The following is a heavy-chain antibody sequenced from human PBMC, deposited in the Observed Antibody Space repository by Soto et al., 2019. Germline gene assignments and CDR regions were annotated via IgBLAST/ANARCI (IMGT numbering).Heavy chain of an antibody. CDR3: AKAKNWGGNYFDN. J-gene: IGHJ4*02. Sequence: GGSLRLSCVASGFTFDKFSMSWVRQPPGKGLEWVSSITASGGTTFYADSLKGRFTISRDNSKNTLYLQMSGLGAEDSALYYCAKAKNWGGNYFDNWGQGTQVTVSS. V-gene: IGHV3-23*01. CDR1: GFTFDKFS. D-gene: IGHD3-10*01. CDR2: ITASGGTT.